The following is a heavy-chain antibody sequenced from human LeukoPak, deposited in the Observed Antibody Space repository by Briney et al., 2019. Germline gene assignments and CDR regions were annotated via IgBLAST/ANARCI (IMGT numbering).Heavy chain of an antibody. Sequence: PGGSLRLSCAASGFTFSSYGMHWVRQAPGKGLEWVAVISYDGGNKYYADSVKGRFTISRDNSKNTLYLQMNSLRAEDTAVYYCAKDLEAGSPFDYWGQGTLVTVSS. V-gene: IGHV3-30*18. CDR2: ISYDGGNK. CDR1: GFTFSSYG. CDR3: AKDLEAGSPFDY. D-gene: IGHD3-10*01. J-gene: IGHJ4*02.